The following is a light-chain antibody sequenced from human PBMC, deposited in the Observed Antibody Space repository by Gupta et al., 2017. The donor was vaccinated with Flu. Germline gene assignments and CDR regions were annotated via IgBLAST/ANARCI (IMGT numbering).Light chain of an antibody. Sequence: ERVTLSCRASQSVSSYLAWYQQKPGQCPRLLIYGASTRATGIPARFSGSGSGTEFTLTISSLQSEDFAVYYCQQYYDWPPLTFGGGTKVEIK. CDR2: GAS. J-gene: IGKJ4*01. CDR3: QQYYDWPPLT. CDR1: QSVSSY. V-gene: IGKV3-15*01.